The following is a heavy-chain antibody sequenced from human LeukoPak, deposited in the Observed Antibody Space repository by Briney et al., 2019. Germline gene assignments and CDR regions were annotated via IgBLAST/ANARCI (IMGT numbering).Heavy chain of an antibody. Sequence: SVTVSCKASGGTFSSYAISWVRQAPGQGLEWMGGIIPIFGTANYAQKFQGRVTITADESTSTAYMELSSLRSEDTAVYYCAREPYCSGGSCSSAPLDYWGQGTLVTVSS. CDR1: GGTFSSYA. V-gene: IGHV1-69*01. J-gene: IGHJ4*02. D-gene: IGHD2-15*01. CDR3: AREPYCSGGSCSSAPLDY. CDR2: IIPIFGTA.